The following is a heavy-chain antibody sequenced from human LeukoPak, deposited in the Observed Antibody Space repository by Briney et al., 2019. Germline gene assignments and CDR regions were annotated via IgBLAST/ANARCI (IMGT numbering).Heavy chain of an antibody. CDR2: IYTSGST. V-gene: IGHV4-4*07. J-gene: IGHJ4*02. CDR3: ARVDLRAAYFDY. D-gene: IGHD2-15*01. Sequence: SETLSLTCTVSGRSISSYYWSWIRQPAGNGLEWIGRIYTSGSTSYNPSFKSRVTMSVDTSKNQFSLKLSSVTAADTAVYYCARVDLRAAYFDYWGQGTLVTVSS. CDR1: GRSISSYY.